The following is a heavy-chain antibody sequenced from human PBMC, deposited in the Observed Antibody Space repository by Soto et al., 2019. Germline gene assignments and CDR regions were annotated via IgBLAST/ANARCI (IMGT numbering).Heavy chain of an antibody. CDR3: AKTEVTGYSSSTTKRFDY. CDR1: GGSISSYY. V-gene: IGHV4-59*08. D-gene: IGHD6-13*01. CDR2: IYYSGST. Sequence: SETLSLTCTVSGGSISSYYWSWIRQPPGKGLEWIGYIYYSGSTNYNPSLKSRVTISVDTSKNQFSLKLSSVTAADTAVYYCAKTEVTGYSSSTTKRFDYWGQGTLVTVSS. J-gene: IGHJ4*02.